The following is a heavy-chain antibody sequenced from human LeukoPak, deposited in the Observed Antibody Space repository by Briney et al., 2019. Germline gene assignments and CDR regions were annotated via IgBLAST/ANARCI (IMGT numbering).Heavy chain of an antibody. Sequence: SETLSLTCTVFGGSMNINNNYWAWIRQPPGKGREWIGSIYYTGTTYYNPSLNYRVTISVDTSKNQFSLRLTSVTAADTAVYYCARDSIRVQTGTTPWGRGALVTVSS. J-gene: IGHJ5*02. V-gene: IGHV4-39*07. CDR3: ARDSIRVQTGTTP. CDR2: IYYTGTT. D-gene: IGHD1-1*01. CDR1: GGSMNINNNY.